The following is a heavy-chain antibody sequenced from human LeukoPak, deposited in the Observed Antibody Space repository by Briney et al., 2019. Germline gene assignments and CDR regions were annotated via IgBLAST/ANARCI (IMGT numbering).Heavy chain of an antibody. Sequence: PGGSLRLSCAASGFTFSDYYMSWIRQAPGKGLEWVSYISSSSSYTNYADSVKGRFTISRDNAKNSLYLQMNSLRAEDTAVYYCARVRSYGYNYRRGAFDIWGQGTMVTVSS. J-gene: IGHJ3*02. CDR1: GFTFSDYY. CDR3: ARVRSYGYNYRRGAFDI. D-gene: IGHD5-24*01. CDR2: ISSSSSYT. V-gene: IGHV3-11*06.